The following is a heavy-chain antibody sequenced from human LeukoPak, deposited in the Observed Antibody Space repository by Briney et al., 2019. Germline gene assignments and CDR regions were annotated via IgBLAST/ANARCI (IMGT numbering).Heavy chain of an antibody. D-gene: IGHD5-12*01. J-gene: IGHJ3*02. V-gene: IGHV1-69*05. CDR3: ARVGRARGGSPSRPGAFDI. Sequence: GASVKVSCKASGGTFSSYAISWVRQAPGQGLEWMGGIIPIFGTANYAQKFQGRVTITTDESTSTAYMELSSLRSEDTAVYYCARVGRARGGSPSRPGAFDIWGQGTMVTVSS. CDR2: IIPIFGTA. CDR1: GGTFSSYA.